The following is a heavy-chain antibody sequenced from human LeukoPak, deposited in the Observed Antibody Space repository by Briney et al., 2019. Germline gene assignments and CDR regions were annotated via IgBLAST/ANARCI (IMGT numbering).Heavy chain of an antibody. D-gene: IGHD2-2*01. J-gene: IGHJ5*02. V-gene: IGHV4-59*01. CDR3: ARERCSSTSRYPWFDP. Sequence: SETLSLTCTVSGGSISSYYWSWIRQPPGKGLEWLGYIYYSGSTNYNPSLKSRVTISVDTSKNQFSLKLSSVTAADTAVYYCARERCSSTSRYPWFDPWGQGTLVTVSS. CDR1: GGSISSYY. CDR2: IYYSGST.